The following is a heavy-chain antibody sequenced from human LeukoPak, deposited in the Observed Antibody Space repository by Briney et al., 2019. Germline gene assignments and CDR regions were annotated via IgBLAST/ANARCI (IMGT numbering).Heavy chain of an antibody. CDR2: ISYSGNS. D-gene: IGHD3-22*01. J-gene: IGHJ4*02. CDR3: ARADSSGYYNFDY. CDR1: GGSISSSSYY. Sequence: KPSETLSLTCTVSGGSISSSSYYWGWIRQPPGKGLEWIGSISYSGNSGYNPSHKSRVAISVDTSKSHFSLKLSSVTAADTAVYYCARADSSGYYNFDYWGQGTLVTVSS. V-gene: IGHV4-39*02.